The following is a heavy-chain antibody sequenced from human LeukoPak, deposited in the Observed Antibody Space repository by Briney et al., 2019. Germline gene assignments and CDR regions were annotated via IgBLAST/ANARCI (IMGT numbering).Heavy chain of an antibody. CDR2: INPNSGGT. CDR3: ARGPLGGARHMDV. D-gene: IGHD1-26*01. J-gene: IGHJ6*03. Sequence: GSSVKVSCKASGGTFSSYAISWVRQAPGQGLEWMAWINPNSGGTNYAQKFQGRVTMTRDTSISTAYMELSRLRSDDTAVYYCARGPLGGARHMDVWGKGTTVTVSS. V-gene: IGHV1-2*02. CDR1: GGTFSSYA.